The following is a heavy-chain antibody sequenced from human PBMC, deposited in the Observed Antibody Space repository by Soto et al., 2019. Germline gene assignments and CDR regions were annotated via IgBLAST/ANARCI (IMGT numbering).Heavy chain of an antibody. CDR3: ARGDGSGLYYYYYMDV. CDR2: IYPGDSDT. J-gene: IGHJ6*03. D-gene: IGHD3-10*01. V-gene: IGHV5-51*01. CDR1: GYSFTSYW. Sequence: GESLKISCKGSGYSFTSYWMGWVRQMTGKGLEWMGIIYPGDSDTRYSPSFQGQVTISADKSISTAYLQWSSLKASDTAMYYCARGDGSGLYYYYYMDVWGKGTTVTVSS.